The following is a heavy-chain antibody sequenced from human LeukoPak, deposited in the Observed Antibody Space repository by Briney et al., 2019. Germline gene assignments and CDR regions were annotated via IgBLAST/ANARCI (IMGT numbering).Heavy chain of an antibody. J-gene: IGHJ4*02. CDR3: ARAPPWIQLWLVDDIDY. CDR1: GYTFTSYG. D-gene: IGHD5-18*01. CDR2: SSAYNGNT. V-gene: IGHV1-18*01. Sequence: ASVKVSCKASGYTFTSYGISWVRQAPGQGLEWMGWSSAYNGNTNYAQKLQGRVTMTTDTSTSTAYTELRSLRSDDTAVYYCARAPPWIQLWLVDDIDYWGQGTLVTVSS.